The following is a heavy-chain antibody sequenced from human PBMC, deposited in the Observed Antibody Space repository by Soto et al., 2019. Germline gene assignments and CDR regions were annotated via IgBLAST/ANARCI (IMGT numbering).Heavy chain of an antibody. V-gene: IGHV4-39*01. CDR2: IDYSGTA. CDR1: YGSLSVGNVF. CDR3: ARTTGRHLDF. J-gene: IGHJ4*02. D-gene: IGHD4-4*01. Sequence: SETLFLTCTVSYGSLSVGNVFWGWVRQPPGKGLEWIGNIDYSGTAYFNPSLGTRVTFPVDTSKNQFSLTLYSVTAADTAVYYCARTTGRHLDFWGQGILVTVSS.